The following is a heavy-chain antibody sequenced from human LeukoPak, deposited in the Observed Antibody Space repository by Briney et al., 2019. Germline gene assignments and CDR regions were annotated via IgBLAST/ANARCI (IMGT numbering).Heavy chain of an antibody. V-gene: IGHV3-23*01. CDR1: GFTFNRNA. Sequence: GGSLRLPCAASGFTFNRNAISWVRQAPGKGLEWVSTIGGSGDKTFYADSVKGRFTISRDNSKNMVHLQMNSLTGEDTALYYCVRRGDASSGWGDHDFWGQGALVTVSS. CDR3: VRRGDASSGWGDHDF. CDR2: IGGSGDKT. D-gene: IGHD6-19*01. J-gene: IGHJ4*02.